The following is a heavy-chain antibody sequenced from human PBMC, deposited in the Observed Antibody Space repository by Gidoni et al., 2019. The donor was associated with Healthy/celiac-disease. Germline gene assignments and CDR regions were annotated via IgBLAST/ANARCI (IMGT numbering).Heavy chain of an antibody. CDR3: ARESGGPSYNWNYAENDAFDI. CDR2: ISSSSSTI. V-gene: IGHV3-48*02. J-gene: IGHJ3*02. D-gene: IGHD1-7*01. Sequence: EVQLVESGGGLVQPGGSLRLSCAASGFTFRSYSMNWVRQAPGKGLEWVSYISSSSSTIYYADSVKGRFTISRDNAKNSLYLQMNSLRDEDTAVYYCARESGGPSYNWNYAENDAFDIWGQGTMVTVSS. CDR1: GFTFRSYS.